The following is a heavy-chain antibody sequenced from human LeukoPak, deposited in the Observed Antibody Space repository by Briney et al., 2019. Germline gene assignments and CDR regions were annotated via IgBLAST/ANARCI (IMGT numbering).Heavy chain of an antibody. D-gene: IGHD5-24*01. CDR3: ASGRDGYNLLSY. CDR1: GGTFSSYA. V-gene: IGHV1-69*13. J-gene: IGHJ4*02. CDR2: IIPIFGTA. Sequence: GASVKVSCKASGGTFSSYAISWVRQAPGQGLEWMGGIIPIFGTANYAQRFQGRVTITADESTSTAYMELSSLRSEDTAVYYCASGRDGYNLLSYWGQGTLVTVSS.